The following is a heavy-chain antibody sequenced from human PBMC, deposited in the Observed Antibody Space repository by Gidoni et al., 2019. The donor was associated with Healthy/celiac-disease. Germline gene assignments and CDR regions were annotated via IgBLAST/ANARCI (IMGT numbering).Heavy chain of an antibody. J-gene: IGHJ4*02. Sequence: EVQLVESGGGLVQPGGSLRLSCAASGFTFSSYSMNWVRQAPGKGLEWVSYISSSSSTIYYADAVKGRFTISRDNAKNSLYLQMNSLRAEDTAVYYCAREDDFWSGYEYYFDCWGQGTLVTVSS. CDR1: GFTFSSYS. CDR2: ISSSSSTI. V-gene: IGHV3-48*01. D-gene: IGHD3-3*01. CDR3: AREDDFWSGYEYYFDC.